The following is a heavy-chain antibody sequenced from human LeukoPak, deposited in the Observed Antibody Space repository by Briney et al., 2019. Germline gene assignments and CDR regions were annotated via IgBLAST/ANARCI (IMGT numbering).Heavy chain of an antibody. CDR2: ISSSSSYI. J-gene: IGHJ4*02. Sequence: PGRSLRLSCAASGFTFSSYSMNWVRQAPGKGLEWVSSISSSSSYIYYADSVKGRFTISRDNAKNSLYLQMNSLRAEDTAVYYCARGAIAARPGYFDYWGQGTLVTVSS. CDR3: ARGAIAARPGYFDY. CDR1: GFTFSSYS. V-gene: IGHV3-21*01. D-gene: IGHD6-6*01.